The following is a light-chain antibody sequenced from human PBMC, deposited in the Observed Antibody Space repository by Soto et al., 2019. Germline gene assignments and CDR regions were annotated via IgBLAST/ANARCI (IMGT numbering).Light chain of an antibody. CDR3: QKYNSAPYT. J-gene: IGKJ2*01. CDR2: TAT. V-gene: IGKV1-27*01. Sequence: DIQMTQSPSSLSASVGDRVTLTCRASQGISNYLAWYQQKPGKVPKLLIQTATTLQSGVPSRFSGSGSGTYFTLTISSLQPEDVATYDCQKYNSAPYTFGQGTKLEIK. CDR1: QGISNY.